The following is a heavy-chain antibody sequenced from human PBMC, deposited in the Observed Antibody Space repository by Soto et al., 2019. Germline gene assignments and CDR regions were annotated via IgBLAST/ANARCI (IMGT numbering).Heavy chain of an antibody. Sequence: GESLKISCKGSGYNFAGYWIAWVRQMPGKGLELMGIIYPSDSDTRYRPSFQGQVTISADKSISSAYLQWSSLRASDTAMYYCARGGVSTRSFDYWGQGTPVTVSS. J-gene: IGHJ4*02. CDR3: ARGGVSTRSFDY. V-gene: IGHV5-51*01. D-gene: IGHD3-3*01. CDR2: IYPSDSDT. CDR1: GYNFAGYW.